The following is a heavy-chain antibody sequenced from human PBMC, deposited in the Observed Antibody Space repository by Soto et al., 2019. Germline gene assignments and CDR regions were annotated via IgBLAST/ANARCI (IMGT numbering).Heavy chain of an antibody. Sequence: GESLKISCKGSGYNFAGYWIAWVRQMPGKGLELMGIIYPSDSDTRYRPSFQGQVTISADKSISSAYLQWSSLRASDTAMYYCARGGVSTRSFDYWGQGTPVTVSS. J-gene: IGHJ4*02. CDR3: ARGGVSTRSFDY. V-gene: IGHV5-51*01. D-gene: IGHD3-3*01. CDR2: IYPSDSDT. CDR1: GYNFAGYW.